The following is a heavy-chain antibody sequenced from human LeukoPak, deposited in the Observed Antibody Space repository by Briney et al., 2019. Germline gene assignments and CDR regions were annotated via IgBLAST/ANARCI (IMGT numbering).Heavy chain of an antibody. CDR1: GGSISNYH. V-gene: IGHV4-4*07. Sequence: SETLSLACTVSGGSISNYHWSWIRQPAGKGLEWIGQIHTSGSTNYNPPLKSRVTMSIDTTEDQVSLTIRSVTAADTAFYYCARRDISSGWSFDYWGQGTLVTVSS. J-gene: IGHJ4*02. D-gene: IGHD6-19*01. CDR2: IHTSGST. CDR3: ARRDISSGWSFDY.